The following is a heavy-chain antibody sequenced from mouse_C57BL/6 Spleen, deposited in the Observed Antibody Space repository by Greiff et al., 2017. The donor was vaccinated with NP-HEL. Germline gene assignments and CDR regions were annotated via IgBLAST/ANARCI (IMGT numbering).Heavy chain of an antibody. D-gene: IGHD1-1*01. CDR2: FHPYNDDT. CDR1: GYTFTTYP. V-gene: IGHV1-47*01. J-gene: IGHJ3*01. Sequence: QVQLQQSGAELVKPGASVKMSCKASGYTFTTYPIEWMKQNHGKSLEWIGNFHPYNDDTKYNEKLKGKATLTVEKSSSKVYMELSRLTSDDSAVYYGARGMDYGSSYGWYADWGKGTLVTVSA. CDR3: ARGMDYGSSYGWYAD.